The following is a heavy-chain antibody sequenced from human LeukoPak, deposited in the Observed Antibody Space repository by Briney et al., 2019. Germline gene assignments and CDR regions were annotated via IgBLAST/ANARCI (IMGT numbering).Heavy chain of an antibody. CDR2: INHSGST. J-gene: IGHJ6*02. D-gene: IGHD3-22*01. CDR1: GGSFSGYY. Sequence: SETLSLTCAVYGGSFSGYYWSWIRQPPGKGLEWIGEINHSGSTNYNPSLKSRVTISVDTSKNQFSLKLSSVTAADTAVCYCARTRMQYYYGMDVWGQGTTVTVSS. CDR3: ARTRMQYYYGMDV. V-gene: IGHV4-34*01.